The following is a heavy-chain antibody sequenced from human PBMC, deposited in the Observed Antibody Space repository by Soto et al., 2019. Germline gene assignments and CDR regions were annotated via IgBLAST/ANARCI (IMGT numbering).Heavy chain of an antibody. D-gene: IGHD6-13*01. Sequence: SETLSLTCAVYGGSFSGYYWSWIRQPPGKGLEWIGEINHSGSTNYNPSLKSRVTMSVDASKNQFSLKLNSVTAADTAVYYCARRSRVAYWGQGTLVTVSS. V-gene: IGHV4-34*01. CDR3: ARRSRVAY. CDR2: INHSGST. J-gene: IGHJ4*02. CDR1: GGSFSGYY.